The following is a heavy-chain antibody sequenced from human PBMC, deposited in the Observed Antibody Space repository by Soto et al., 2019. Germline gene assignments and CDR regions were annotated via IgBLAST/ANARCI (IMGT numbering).Heavy chain of an antibody. CDR2: IYYSGST. CDR1: GGSISSSSYY. V-gene: IGHV4-39*01. J-gene: IGHJ4*02. D-gene: IGHD6-25*01. CDR3: ARRSSGCLHAY. Sequence: PSETLSLTCTVSGGSISSSSYYWGWIRQPPGKGLEWIGSIYYSGSTYYNPSLKSRVTISVDTSKNQFSLKLSSVTAADTAVYYCARRSSGCLHAYSSQGTLVTGS.